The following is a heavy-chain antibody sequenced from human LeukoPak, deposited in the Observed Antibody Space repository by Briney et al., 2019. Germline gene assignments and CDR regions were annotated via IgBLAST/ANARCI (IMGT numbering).Heavy chain of an antibody. Sequence: GGSLRLSCAASGFSFSNAWMSWVRQAPGKGLEWVANIKQDGSEKYYVDSVKGRFTISRDNARSSLYLQMNSLRVEDTAVYYCATQTDGVPRWQFDCWGQGTLVTVSS. J-gene: IGHJ4*02. CDR1: GFSFSNAW. CDR2: IKQDGSEK. V-gene: IGHV3-7*01. CDR3: ATQTDGVPRWQFDC. D-gene: IGHD4-23*01.